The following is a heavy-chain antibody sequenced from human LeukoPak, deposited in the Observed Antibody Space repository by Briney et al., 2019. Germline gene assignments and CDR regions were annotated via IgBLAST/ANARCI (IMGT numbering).Heavy chain of an antibody. CDR1: GYTFTSYD. J-gene: IGHJ5*02. CDR3: ARNARIWPRKNWFDP. CDR2: MNPNSGNT. V-gene: IGHV1-8*01. Sequence: ASVKVSCKASGYTFTSYDINWVRQATGQGLEWMGWMNPNSGNTGYAQKFQGRVTMTRNTSISTAYMELSSLRSEDTAVYYCARNARIWPRKNWFDPWGQGTLVTVSS. D-gene: IGHD2/OR15-2a*01.